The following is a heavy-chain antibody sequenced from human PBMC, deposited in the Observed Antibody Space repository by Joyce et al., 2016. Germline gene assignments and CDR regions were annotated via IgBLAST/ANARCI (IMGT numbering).Heavy chain of an antibody. Sequence: QITLKESGPTLVKPTQTLTLTCAFSGFSLSTRGVGVGWIRQPPGKALEWLALIYWDDDKRYSPALKIRLTSTKDTSRNQVILTMTNMDPVDTATYYCAHRPNSGYDPSAFDFWGQGTLVTVSS. CDR2: IYWDDDK. CDR3: AHRPNSGYDPSAFDF. J-gene: IGHJ4*02. V-gene: IGHV2-5*02. D-gene: IGHD5-12*01. CDR1: GFSLSTRGVG.